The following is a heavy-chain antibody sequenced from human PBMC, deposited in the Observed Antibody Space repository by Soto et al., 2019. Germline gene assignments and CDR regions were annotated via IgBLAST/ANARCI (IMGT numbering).Heavy chain of an antibody. Sequence: QVQLVQSGAEVKKPGSSVKVSCKASGGTFSSYTISWVRQAPGQGLEWMGRIIPILGIANYAQKFQGRVTITADKSTSTAYMELSSLRSEDTAVYYCARDSGGSCYDGCYWFDPWRQGTLVTVSS. CDR3: ARDSGGSCYDGCYWFDP. CDR1: GGTFSSYT. CDR2: IIPILGIA. V-gene: IGHV1-69*08. D-gene: IGHD2-15*01. J-gene: IGHJ5*02.